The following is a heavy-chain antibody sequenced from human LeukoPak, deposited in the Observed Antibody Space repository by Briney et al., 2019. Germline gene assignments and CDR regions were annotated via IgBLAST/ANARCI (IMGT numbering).Heavy chain of an antibody. Sequence: PGGSLRLSCAASGFTFSSYAMHWVRQAPGKGLEWVAVISYDGSNKYYADSVKGRFTISRDNSKNTLYLQMTSLRAEDTAVYYCAKLTGSYYYDSSGYWNLGPDFDYWGQGTLVTVSS. CDR1: GFTFSSYA. V-gene: IGHV3-30-3*02. J-gene: IGHJ4*02. CDR2: ISYDGSNK. CDR3: AKLTGSYYYDSSGYWNLGPDFDY. D-gene: IGHD3-22*01.